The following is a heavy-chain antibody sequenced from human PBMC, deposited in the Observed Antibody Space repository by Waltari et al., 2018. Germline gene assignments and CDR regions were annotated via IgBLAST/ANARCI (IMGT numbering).Heavy chain of an antibody. V-gene: IGHV4-30-4*08. J-gene: IGHJ1*01. D-gene: IGHD4-17*01. CDR2: FYYTGST. Sequence: QVQLQESGPGLVKPSQTLSLSCTVSGDSITSGDYYWSWIRQPPGKGLEWIGNFYYTGSTYYNQYLESRVSIAVDTSNKQFSLKLRSVTAADTAIYFCARDDYGDYSGRFFQHWGQGALVTVSS. CDR3: ARDDYGDYSGRFFQH. CDR1: GDSITSGDYY.